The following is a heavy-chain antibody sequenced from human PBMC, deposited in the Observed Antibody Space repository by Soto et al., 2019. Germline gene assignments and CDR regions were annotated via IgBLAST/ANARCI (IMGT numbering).Heavy chain of an antibody. Sequence: KQSQTLSLTCAISGDSVSSNSAAWNWIRQSPSRGLEWLGRTYYRSKWYNDYAVSVKSRITINPDTSKNQFSLQLNSVTPEDTAVYYCARAGWTTVVTVWFDPWGQGTLVTVSS. V-gene: IGHV6-1*01. CDR1: GDSVSSNSAA. CDR3: ARAGWTTVVTVWFDP. D-gene: IGHD4-17*01. J-gene: IGHJ5*02. CDR2: TYYRSKWYN.